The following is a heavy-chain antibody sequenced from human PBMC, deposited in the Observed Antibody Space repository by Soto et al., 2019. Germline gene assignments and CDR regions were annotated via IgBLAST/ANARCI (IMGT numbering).Heavy chain of an antibody. Sequence: EVQLLESGGGLVQPGGSLRLSCAASGFIFSTYAMSWVRQAPGKGLEWVSAISGSGGNTYYADSVKGRFTISRDNSKNSLYLQMNSLRAEDTAIYYCASGGERSGNYFGSEHYFDNWGQGTLATVSS. CDR2: ISGSGGNT. D-gene: IGHD3-22*01. CDR3: ASGGERSGNYFGSEHYFDN. V-gene: IGHV3-23*01. CDR1: GFIFSTYA. J-gene: IGHJ4*02.